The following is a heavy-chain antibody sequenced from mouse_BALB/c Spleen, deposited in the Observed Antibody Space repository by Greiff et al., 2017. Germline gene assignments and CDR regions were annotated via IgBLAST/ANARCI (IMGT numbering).Heavy chain of an antibody. Sequence: EGKLQESGPGLVKPSQSLSLTCTVTGYSITSDYAWNWIRQFPGNKLEWMGYISYSGSTSYNPSLKSRISITRDTSKNQFFLQLNSVTTEDTATYYCATDGYPSWFAYWGQGTLVTVSA. CDR2: ISYSGST. CDR1: GYSITSDYA. CDR3: ATDGYPSWFAY. D-gene: IGHD2-3*01. V-gene: IGHV3-2*02. J-gene: IGHJ3*01.